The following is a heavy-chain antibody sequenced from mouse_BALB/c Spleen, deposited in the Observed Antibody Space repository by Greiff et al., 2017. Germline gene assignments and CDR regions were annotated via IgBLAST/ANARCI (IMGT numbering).Heavy chain of an antibody. Sequence: QVQLKESGPELVKPGASVKISCKASGYAFRSSWMNWVKQRPGQGLEWIGRIYPGDGDTNYNGKFKGKATLTADKSSSTAYMQLSSLTSVDSAVYFYARKKYGDYGEGAMDYWGQGTSVTVSS. CDR3: ARKKYGDYGEGAMDY. V-gene: IGHV1-82*01. J-gene: IGHJ4*01. D-gene: IGHD2-13*01. CDR1: GYAFRSSW. CDR2: IYPGDGDT.